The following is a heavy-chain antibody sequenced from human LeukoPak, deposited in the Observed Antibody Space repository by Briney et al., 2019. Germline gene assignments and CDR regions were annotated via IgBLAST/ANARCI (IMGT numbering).Heavy chain of an antibody. Sequence: GGSLRLSCAASGFTFSIYGMHWVRQAPGKGLEWVAFIRYDGSNKYYADSVKGRFTISRDNSKNTLYLQMNSLRTEDTPVYYCAKEGGIAAAALPYYFDYWGQGTLVTVSS. D-gene: IGHD6-13*01. CDR2: IRYDGSNK. CDR1: GFTFSIYG. CDR3: AKEGGIAAAALPYYFDY. J-gene: IGHJ4*02. V-gene: IGHV3-30*02.